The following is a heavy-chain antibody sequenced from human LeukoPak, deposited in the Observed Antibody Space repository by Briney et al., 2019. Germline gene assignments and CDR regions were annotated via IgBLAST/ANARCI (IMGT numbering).Heavy chain of an antibody. Sequence: GGSLRLSCAASGFTFSSYWVNWARQAPGQELEWVASINHNGNVNYYVDSVNGRFTISRDNAKNSLYLQMSNLRAEGTAVYFCARGGGLDVLGQGATVTVSS. J-gene: IGHJ6*02. V-gene: IGHV3-7*03. D-gene: IGHD3-16*01. CDR1: GFTFSSYW. CDR3: ARGGGLDV. CDR2: INHNGNVN.